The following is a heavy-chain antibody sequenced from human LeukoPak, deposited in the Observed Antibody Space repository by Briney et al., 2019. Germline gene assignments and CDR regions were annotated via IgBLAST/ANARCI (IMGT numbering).Heavy chain of an antibody. CDR2: ISSSGST. V-gene: IGHV4-59*01. J-gene: IGHJ2*01. D-gene: IGHD2-8*01. CDR1: GGSISSYY. CDR3: ARDRDIYCANGVCYNWFFDL. Sequence: SETLSLTCTVSGGSISSYYWSWIRQPPGKGPEWIGYISSSGSTNYNPSLKSRVTVSVDTSKNQFSLRLSSVTAADTAVYYCARDRDIYCANGVCYNWFFDLWGRGTLVTVSS.